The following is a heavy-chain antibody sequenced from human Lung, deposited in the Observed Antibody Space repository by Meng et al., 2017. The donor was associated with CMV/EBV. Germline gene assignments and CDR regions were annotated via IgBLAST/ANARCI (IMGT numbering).Heavy chain of an antibody. Sequence: GESXKISCAASGFTFSGYSMHWVRQAPGKGLEWVSSISISRAYIYYADSVKGRFTISRDNAENSLYLQMNNLRADDTAVYYCATRMGTGYTSDWGQGTLVTVSS. CDR1: GFTFSGYS. CDR3: ATRMGTGYTSD. CDR2: ISISRAYI. D-gene: IGHD6-19*01. V-gene: IGHV3-21*01. J-gene: IGHJ4*02.